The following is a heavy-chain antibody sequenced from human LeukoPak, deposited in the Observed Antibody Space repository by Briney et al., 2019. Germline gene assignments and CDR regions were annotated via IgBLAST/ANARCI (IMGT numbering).Heavy chain of an antibody. J-gene: IGHJ3*02. CDR3: ARDLVTVTKGFDI. Sequence: SETLSLTCAVSDDSFSSHYWTWIRQPPGKGLEWIGYISYIGSTNYNPSLKSRVTISIDTSRNQFSLRLGSVTAADTAVYYCARDLVTVTKGFDIWGQGTMVSVYS. D-gene: IGHD4-17*01. CDR1: DDSFSSHY. CDR2: ISYIGST. V-gene: IGHV4-59*11.